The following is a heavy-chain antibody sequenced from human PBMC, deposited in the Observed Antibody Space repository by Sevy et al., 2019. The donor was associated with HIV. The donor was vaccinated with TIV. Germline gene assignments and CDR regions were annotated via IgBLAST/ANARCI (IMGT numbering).Heavy chain of an antibody. J-gene: IGHJ6*02. CDR3: VIPSHSDSSSSVYYGMDV. CDR2: IYYSGST. D-gene: IGHD6-6*01. CDR1: GGSISSSSYY. V-gene: IGHV4-39*01. Sequence: SETLSLTCTVSGGSISSSSYYWGWIRQPPGKGLEWIGSIYYSGSTYYNPSLKSRVTISVDTSKNQFSLKLSSVTAADTAVYYWVIPSHSDSSSSVYYGMDVWGQGTTVTVSS.